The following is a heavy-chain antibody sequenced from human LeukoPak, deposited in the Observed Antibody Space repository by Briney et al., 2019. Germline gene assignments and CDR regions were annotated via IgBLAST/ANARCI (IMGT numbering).Heavy chain of an antibody. CDR3: ARDFGDYQIDY. CDR2: INPNSGGT. V-gene: IGHV1-2*02. D-gene: IGHD4-17*01. J-gene: IGHJ4*02. CDR1: GYTLTGYY. Sequence: ASVKVSCKASGYTLTGYYMNWVRQAPGQGLEWMGWINPNSGGTNYAQKFQGRVTMTRDTSISTAYMELSRLRSDDTAVYYCARDFGDYQIDYWGQGTLVTVSS.